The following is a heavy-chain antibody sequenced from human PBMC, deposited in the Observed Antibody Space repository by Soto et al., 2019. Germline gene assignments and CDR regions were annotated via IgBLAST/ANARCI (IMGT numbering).Heavy chain of an antibody. V-gene: IGHV3-23*01. CDR1: GFTFSSYA. D-gene: IGHD4-17*01. CDR2: ISGSCGST. J-gene: IGHJ6*02. CDR3: AKNLRAYYYYGMDV. Sequence: SCAASGFTFSSYAMSWVRQAPGKGLEWVSAISGSCGSTYYADSVKGRFTISRDNSKNTLYLQMNSLRAEDTAVYYCAKNLRAYYYYGMDVWGQGTTVTVSS.